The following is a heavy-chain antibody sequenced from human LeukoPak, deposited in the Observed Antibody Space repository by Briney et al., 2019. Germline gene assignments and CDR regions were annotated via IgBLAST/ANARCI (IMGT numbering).Heavy chain of an antibody. CDR3: ARYGGNSDWYFDL. J-gene: IGHJ2*01. Sequence: SETLSLTCAVSGYSISSRHWWGWIRQPPGKGLEWIGHIYYDGRIYYNPSLKSRVTMSVDTSKNQFSLKLSSVTAVDTAVYSCARYGGNSDWYFDLWGRGTLVTVSS. CDR2: IYYDGRI. V-gene: IGHV4-28*05. D-gene: IGHD4-23*01. CDR1: GYSISSRHW.